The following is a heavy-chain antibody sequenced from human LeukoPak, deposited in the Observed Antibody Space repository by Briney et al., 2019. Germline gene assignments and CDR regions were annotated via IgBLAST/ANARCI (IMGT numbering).Heavy chain of an antibody. CDR1: GFTFSDYY. D-gene: IGHD4-17*01. V-gene: IGHV3-11*01. CDR3: ARDGGYDYGDYVPFDY. J-gene: IGHJ4*02. Sequence: GSLSLSCAASGFTFSDYYMSWIRQAPGKGLEWVSYISSSGSTIYYADSVKGRFTISRDNAKNSLYLQMNSLRAEDTAVYYCARDGGYDYGDYVPFDYWGQGTLVTVSS. CDR2: ISSSGSTI.